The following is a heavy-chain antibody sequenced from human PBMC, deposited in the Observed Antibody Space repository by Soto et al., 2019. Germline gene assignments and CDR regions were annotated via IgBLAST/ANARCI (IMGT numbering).Heavy chain of an antibody. Sequence: QVQLQESGPGLVKPSQTLSLTCTVSGGSISSGDYYWSWIRQPPGKGLEWIGYIYYSGSTYYNPSLKSRVTISVHTSKHQFSLKLSSVTAAATAVYYCAREGGYSYGSVVDYWGQGTLVTVSS. CDR3: AREGGYSYGSVVDY. D-gene: IGHD5-18*01. CDR2: IYYSGST. J-gene: IGHJ4*02. CDR1: GGSISSGDYY. V-gene: IGHV4-30-4*01.